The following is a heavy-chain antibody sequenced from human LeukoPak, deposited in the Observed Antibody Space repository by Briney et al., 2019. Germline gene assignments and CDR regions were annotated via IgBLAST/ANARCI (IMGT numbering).Heavy chain of an antibody. Sequence: PSETLSLTCTVSGGSISSGDYYWSWIRQPPGKGLEWVSAISDSGDNTYYADSVRGRFTISRDNSMNTLYLQMNTLRAEDTAVYYCAKAPRSSGASENNWFDPWGQGTLVTVSS. CDR1: GGSISSGDYY. CDR2: ISDSGDNT. J-gene: IGHJ5*02. D-gene: IGHD1-26*01. V-gene: IGHV3-23*01. CDR3: AKAPRSSGASENNWFDP.